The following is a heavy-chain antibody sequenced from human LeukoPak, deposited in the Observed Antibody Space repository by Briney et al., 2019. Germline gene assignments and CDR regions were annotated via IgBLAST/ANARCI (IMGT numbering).Heavy chain of an antibody. V-gene: IGHV3-74*01. D-gene: IGHD5-12*01. CDR2: IDSDGSST. J-gene: IGHJ4*02. CDR1: GFTFSNSW. Sequence: GGSLRLSCAASGFTFSNSWMHWVRQAPGKGLVWVSRIDSDGSSTTYADSVKGRFTISRDNAKNTVYLQMNSLRAEDTAVYYCVRDWGYTGNFEFWGQGTLVTVSS. CDR3: VRDWGYTGNFEF.